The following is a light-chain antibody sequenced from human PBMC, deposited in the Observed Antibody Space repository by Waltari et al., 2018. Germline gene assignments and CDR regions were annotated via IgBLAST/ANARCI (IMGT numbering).Light chain of an antibody. J-gene: IGKJ2*01. CDR3: QKYNTYHYT. CDR2: AAS. V-gene: IGKV1-5*03. CDR1: QSISSW. Sequence: DIQMTQSPSTLSASVGDRVTIACRASQSISSWLAWYQQKPGKAPKLLIYAASTLETGVPSRFSGSGSGTEFTLSISSLQPDDFATYYCQKYNTYHYTFGQGTKLEIK.